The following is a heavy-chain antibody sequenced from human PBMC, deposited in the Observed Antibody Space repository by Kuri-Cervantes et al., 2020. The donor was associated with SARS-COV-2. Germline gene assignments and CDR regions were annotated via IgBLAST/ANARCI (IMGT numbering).Heavy chain of an antibody. Sequence: SETLSLTCTVSGGSISSGDYYWSWIRQPPGKGLEWIGELNHDGSTNYNPSLKSRITISGDASKNQFSLKVTSVTAADTAVYYCARAEYQPGSTTPFDYWGQGTLVTVSS. V-gene: IGHV4-39*07. D-gene: IGHD1-26*01. CDR3: ARAEYQPGSTTPFDY. CDR1: GGSISSGDYY. J-gene: IGHJ4*02. CDR2: LNHDGST.